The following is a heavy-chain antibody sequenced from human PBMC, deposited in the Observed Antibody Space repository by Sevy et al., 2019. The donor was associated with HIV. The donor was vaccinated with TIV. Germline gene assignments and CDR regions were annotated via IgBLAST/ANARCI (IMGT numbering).Heavy chain of an antibody. CDR2: ISSSSRTI. CDR3: ARDVDPPLVRSFDS. J-gene: IGHJ4*02. Sequence: GGSLRLSCVVSGLTFSSDSMNWVRQAPGKGLEWLAYISSSSRTIYYADTVGGRLTIYRDNDKKSVFLQMNNLRDEDSATYYGARDVDPPLVRSFDSWGQGTLVTVSS. D-gene: IGHD2-21*01. CDR1: GLTFSSDS. V-gene: IGHV3-48*02.